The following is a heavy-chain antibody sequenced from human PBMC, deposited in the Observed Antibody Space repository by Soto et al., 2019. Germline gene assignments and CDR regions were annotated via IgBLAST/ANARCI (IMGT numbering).Heavy chain of an antibody. CDR3: ARASPAAQYGMDV. D-gene: IGHD2-2*01. Sequence: PSETVSLTCTVSGGSISSGDYYWSWIRQPPGKGLEWIGYIYYSGSTYYNPSLKSRVTISVDTSKNQFSLKLSSVTAADTAVYYCARASPAAQYGMDVWGQGTTVTVSS. V-gene: IGHV4-30-4*01. CDR1: GGSISSGDYY. J-gene: IGHJ6*02. CDR2: IYYSGST.